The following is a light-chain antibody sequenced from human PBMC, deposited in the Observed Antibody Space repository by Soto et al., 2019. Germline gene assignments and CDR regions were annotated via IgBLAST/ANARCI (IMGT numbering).Light chain of an antibody. Sequence: QSVLAQPDSVSGSPGQSITISCTGTTGFVGSFSLVSWYQQHPAKAPKVMISEGHRRPSVVPVRFSGSTSVNSASLTISGRQADDEADYYCCLYRGATTYVFGTGTKLT. CDR3: CLYRGATTYV. CDR2: EGH. J-gene: IGLJ1*01. CDR1: TGFVGSFSL. V-gene: IGLV2-23*01.